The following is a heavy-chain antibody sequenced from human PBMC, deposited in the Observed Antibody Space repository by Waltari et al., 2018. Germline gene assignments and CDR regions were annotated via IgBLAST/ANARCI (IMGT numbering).Heavy chain of an antibody. V-gene: IGHV4-34*01. CDR3: ARGGPYCSSTSCYRTRRAYYFDY. CDR2: TNHSGST. CDR1: GGSFSGYY. Sequence: QVQLQQWGAGLLKPSETLSLTCAVYGGSFSGYYWSWIRQPPGKGLEWIGETNHSGSTNYNPSLKSRVTISVDTSKNQFSLKLSSVTAADTAVYYCARGGPYCSSTSCYRTRRAYYFDYWGQGTLVTVSS. J-gene: IGHJ4*02. D-gene: IGHD2-2*01.